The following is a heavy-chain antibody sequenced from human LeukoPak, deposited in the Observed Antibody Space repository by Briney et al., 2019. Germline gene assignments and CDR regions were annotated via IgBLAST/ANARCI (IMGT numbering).Heavy chain of an antibody. CDR2: INHSGST. CDR3: AKRSIAARRYYFDY. V-gene: IGHV4-34*01. Sequence: PSETLSLTCAVYGGSFSGYYWSWIRQPPGKGLEWIGEINHSGSTNYNPSLKSRVTISVDTSKNQFSLKLSSVTAADTAVYYCAKRSIAARRYYFDYWGQGTLVTVSS. D-gene: IGHD6-6*01. CDR1: GGSFSGYY. J-gene: IGHJ4*02.